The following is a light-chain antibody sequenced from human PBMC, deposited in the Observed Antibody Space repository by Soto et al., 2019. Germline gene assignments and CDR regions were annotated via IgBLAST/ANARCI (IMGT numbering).Light chain of an antibody. CDR2: SXX. CDR1: NIGSKG. V-gene: IGLV3-21*04. CDR3: QVWDSGSAHVV. J-gene: IGLJ2*01. Sequence: SYELTQPPSVSVAPGKTASISCGGNNIGSKGVHWYQQKPGQAPVLVIYSXXXLPXVXXXXXXXXNSANLATLTISRVEAXXXXXXXCQVWDSGSAHVVFGGGTKLTVL.